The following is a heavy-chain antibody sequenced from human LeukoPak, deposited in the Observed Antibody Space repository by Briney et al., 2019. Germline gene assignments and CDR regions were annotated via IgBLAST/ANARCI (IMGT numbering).Heavy chain of an antibody. CDR3: PRAPHCGGDCYDAFDI. Sequence: GGSLRLSCAASGFTFSSYWMHWVRQAPGKGLVWVSRINSDGSSTSYADSVKGRFTISRDNAKNTLYLQMNGLRAEDTAVYYCPRAPHCGGDCYDAFDIWGQGTMVTVSS. D-gene: IGHD2-21*02. CDR1: GFTFSSYW. J-gene: IGHJ3*02. CDR2: INSDGSST. V-gene: IGHV3-74*01.